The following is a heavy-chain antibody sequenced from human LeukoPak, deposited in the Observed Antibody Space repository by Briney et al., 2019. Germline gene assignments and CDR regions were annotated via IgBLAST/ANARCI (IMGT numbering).Heavy chain of an antibody. V-gene: IGHV3-7*01. Sequence: GGSLRLSCAASGFTFSSYWMSWVRQAPGKGLEWVANIKQDGSEKYYVDSVKGRFTISRDNAKNSLYLQMNSLRAEDTAVYYCARNLGGGGYYYYGMDVWGKGTTVTVSS. D-gene: IGHD3-16*01. CDR3: ARNLGGGGYYYYGMDV. CDR2: IKQDGSEK. J-gene: IGHJ6*04. CDR1: GFTFSSYW.